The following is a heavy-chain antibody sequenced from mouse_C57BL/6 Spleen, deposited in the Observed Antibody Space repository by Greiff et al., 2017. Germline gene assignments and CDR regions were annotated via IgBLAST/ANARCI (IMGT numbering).Heavy chain of an antibody. CDR2: ISDGGSYT. Sequence: EVNLVESGGGLVKPGGSLKLSCAASGFTFSSYAMSWARQTPEKRLEWVATISDGGSYTYYPDNVKGRFTISRDNAKNNLYLQMSHLKSEDTAMYYCARDGTGDWYFDVWGTGTTVTVSS. J-gene: IGHJ1*03. CDR1: GFTFSSYA. V-gene: IGHV5-4*01. D-gene: IGHD4-1*01. CDR3: ARDGTGDWYFDV.